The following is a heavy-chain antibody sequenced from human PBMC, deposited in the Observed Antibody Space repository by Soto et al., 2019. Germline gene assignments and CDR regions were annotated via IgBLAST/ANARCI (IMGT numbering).Heavy chain of an antibody. CDR2: TSNSGNSV. CDR1: GFTFNDFF. V-gene: IGHV3-11*01. J-gene: IGHJ5*02. CDR3: ARNTFNGFDP. Sequence: QVQLVESGGDLVKPGGSLRLSCAASGFTFNDFFMTWIRQAPGRGPEWVASTSNSGNSVYYADSVKGRFTVSRDNAQNTLTLQMTDLGVDDTAVYYSARNTFNGFDPWGQGTLVTVSS.